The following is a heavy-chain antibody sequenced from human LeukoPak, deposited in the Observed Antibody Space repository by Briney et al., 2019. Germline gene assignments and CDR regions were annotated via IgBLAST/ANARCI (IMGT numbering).Heavy chain of an antibody. D-gene: IGHD6-19*01. CDR1: GFTFRSFG. Sequence: GGSLRLSCAASGFTFRSFGMHWVRQAPGKGLAWVAFIRFDGSNKYYEDSVKGRFTISRDDSKNTLYLQMNSLRAEDTAVYYCAKGRPVAGASGKGYFDYWGQGTLVTVSS. CDR3: AKGRPVAGASGKGYFDY. J-gene: IGHJ4*02. CDR2: IRFDGSNK. V-gene: IGHV3-30*02.